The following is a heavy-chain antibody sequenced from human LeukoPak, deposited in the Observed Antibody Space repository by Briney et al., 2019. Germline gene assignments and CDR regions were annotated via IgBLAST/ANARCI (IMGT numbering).Heavy chain of an antibody. D-gene: IGHD2-2*01. J-gene: IGHJ4*02. Sequence: GGSLRLSCAASGFTFSSYAMSWVRQAPGKGLEWVSAISGSGGSTYYADSVKGRFTISRDNSKNTLYLQMNSLRAEDTAVYYCAKGASGRCSGTICYALDYWGQGTLVTVSS. CDR1: GFTFSSYA. CDR3: AKGASGRCSGTICYALDY. CDR2: ISGSGGST. V-gene: IGHV3-23*01.